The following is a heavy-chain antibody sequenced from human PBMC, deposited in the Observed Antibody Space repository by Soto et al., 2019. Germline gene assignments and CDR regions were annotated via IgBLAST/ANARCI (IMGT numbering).Heavy chain of an antibody. CDR2: INAGNDNT. D-gene: IGHD3-10*01. CDR3: GRGSGLHWFDP. V-gene: IGHV1-3*01. J-gene: IGHJ5*02. Sequence: QVQLVQSGAEVKKPGASVKVSCKASGYTFTSYAMHWVRQAPGQRLEWMGWINAGNDNTKYSQKFQGRVTITRDTSASTAYMELSSLRSEDTAVYYCGRGSGLHWFDPWGQGTLVTVSS. CDR1: GYTFTSYA.